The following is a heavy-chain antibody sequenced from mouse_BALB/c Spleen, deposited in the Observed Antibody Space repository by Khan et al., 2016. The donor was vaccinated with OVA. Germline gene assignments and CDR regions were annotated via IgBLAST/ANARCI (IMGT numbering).Heavy chain of an antibody. Sequence: EVKLEVSGPGLVKPSQSLSLTCTVTGYSITSDYAWNWIRQFPGNKLEWMGFISYSGNTNYNPSLKSRISITRDTSTNQFFLQLNSVTTEDTATYYCARVYGGDCDYWGQGTTLTVSS. CDR1: GYSITSDYA. CDR3: ARVYGGDCDY. D-gene: IGHD1-1*01. J-gene: IGHJ2*01. CDR2: ISYSGNT. V-gene: IGHV3-2*02.